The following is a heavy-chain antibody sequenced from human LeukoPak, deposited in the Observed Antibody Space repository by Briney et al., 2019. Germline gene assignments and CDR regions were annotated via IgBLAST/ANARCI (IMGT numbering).Heavy chain of an antibody. CDR2: IYYSGST. D-gene: IGHD3-22*01. CDR1: GGSISSGGYY. Sequence: KSSETLSLTCTVSGGSISSGGYYWSWIRQHPGKGLEWIGYIYYSGSTYCNPSLKSRVTVSVDTSKNQFSLKLSSVTAADTAVYYCARESYDSSGKPGGFDYWGQGTLVTVSS. V-gene: IGHV4-31*03. J-gene: IGHJ4*02. CDR3: ARESYDSSGKPGGFDY.